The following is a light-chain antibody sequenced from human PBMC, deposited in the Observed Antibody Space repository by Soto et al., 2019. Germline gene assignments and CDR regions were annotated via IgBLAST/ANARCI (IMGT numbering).Light chain of an antibody. CDR1: SSDVGAYNY. CDR2: HVS. Sequence: QSALTQPASVSGSPGQSITISCTGTSSDVGAYNYVSWYQQHPAKIPKLMIYHVSNRPSGVSDRFSGSKSGNTASLTISWLQAEDEADYYCYSYTTSSTYGFGTGTKVTVL. V-gene: IGLV2-14*01. CDR3: YSYTTSSTYG. J-gene: IGLJ1*01.